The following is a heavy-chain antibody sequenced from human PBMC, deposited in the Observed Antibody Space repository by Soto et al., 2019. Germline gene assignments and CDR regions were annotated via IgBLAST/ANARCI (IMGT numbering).Heavy chain of an antibody. J-gene: IGHJ6*02. D-gene: IGHD6-19*01. V-gene: IGHV3-48*02. CDR2: ISSSSSTI. CDR3: ARDEGTGSGWTYYYYGMDV. Sequence: GGSLRLSCAASGFTFSSYSMNWVRQAPGKGLEWVSYISSSSSTIYYADSVKGRFTISRDNAKNSLYLQMNSLRDEDTAVYYCARDEGTGSGWTYYYYGMDVWGQGTTVTVSS. CDR1: GFTFSSYS.